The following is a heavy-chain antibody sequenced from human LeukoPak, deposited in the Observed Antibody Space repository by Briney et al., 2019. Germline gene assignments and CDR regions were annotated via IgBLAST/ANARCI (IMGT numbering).Heavy chain of an antibody. CDR2: IYYSGST. J-gene: IGHJ3*02. CDR1: GGSISSYY. Sequence: SETLSLTCTVSGGSISSYYWSWIRQPPGKGLEWIGYIYYSGSTYYNPSLKSRVTISVDTSKNQFSLKLSSVTAADTAVYYCAREDFGVGAIDAFDIWGQGTMVTVSS. D-gene: IGHD1-26*01. CDR3: AREDFGVGAIDAFDI. V-gene: IGHV4-59*01.